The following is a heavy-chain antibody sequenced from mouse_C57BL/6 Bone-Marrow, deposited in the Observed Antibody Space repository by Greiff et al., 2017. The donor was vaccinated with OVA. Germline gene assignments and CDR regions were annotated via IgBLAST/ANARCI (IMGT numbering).Heavy chain of an antibody. D-gene: IGHD3-2*02. Sequence: EVQLQQSGPELVKPGASVKIPCKASGYTFTDYNMDWVKQSHGKSLEWIGDINPNNGGTIYNQKFKGKATLTVDKSSSTAYMELRSLTSADTAVYYCARRGSSGYRFAYWGQGTLVTVSA. V-gene: IGHV1-18*01. J-gene: IGHJ3*01. CDR3: ARRGSSGYRFAY. CDR1: GYTFTDYN. CDR2: INPNNGGT.